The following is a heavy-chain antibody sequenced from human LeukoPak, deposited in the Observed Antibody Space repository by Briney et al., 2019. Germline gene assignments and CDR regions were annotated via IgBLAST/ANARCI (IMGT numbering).Heavy chain of an antibody. V-gene: IGHV4-59*01. CDR3: ARGLVAGFDY. CDR1: GGSISSYY. J-gene: IGHJ4*02. CDR2: IYYSGST. Sequence: SETPSLTCTVSGGSISSYYWSWIRQPPGKGLEWIGYIYYSGSTNYNPSLKSRVTISVDTSKNQFSLKLSSVTAADTAVYYCARGLVAGFDYWGQGTLVTVSS. D-gene: IGHD6-6*01.